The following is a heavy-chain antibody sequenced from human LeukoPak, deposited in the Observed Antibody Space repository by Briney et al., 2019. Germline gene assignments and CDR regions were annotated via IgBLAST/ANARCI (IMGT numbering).Heavy chain of an antibody. V-gene: IGHV4-34*01. CDR1: GGSFSGYY. CDR2: INHSGST. D-gene: IGHD3-22*01. Sequence: SETLSLTCAVYGGSFSGYYWSWIRQPPGKGLEWIGEINHSGSTNYNPSLKSRVTISVDTSKNQFSLKLSSVTAADTAVYYCARIGQYYDSSGSPRPFDYWGQGTLVTVSS. J-gene: IGHJ4*02. CDR3: ARIGQYYDSSGSPRPFDY.